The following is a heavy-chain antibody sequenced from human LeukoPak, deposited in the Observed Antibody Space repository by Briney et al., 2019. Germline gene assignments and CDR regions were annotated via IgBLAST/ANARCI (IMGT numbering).Heavy chain of an antibody. V-gene: IGHV3-30*04. J-gene: IGHJ4*02. CDR3: AIQTTVTKTFDY. CDR2: ISYDGSNK. Sequence: PGGSLRLSCAASGFTFSSYAMHWVRQAPGKGLEWVAVISYDGSNKYYADSVKGRFTISRDNSKNTLYLQMNSLRAEDTAVYYCAIQTTVTKTFDYWGQGTLVTVSS. D-gene: IGHD4-17*01. CDR1: GFTFSSYA.